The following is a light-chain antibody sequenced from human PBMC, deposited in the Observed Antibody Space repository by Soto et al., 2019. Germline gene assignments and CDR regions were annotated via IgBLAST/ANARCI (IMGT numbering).Light chain of an antibody. CDR1: SSDVGTSNL. V-gene: IGLV2-23*01. CDR2: EGS. CDR3: CSYAGSSTHVV. Sequence: QSALTQPASVSGSPGQSITISCTGTSSDVGTSNLVPWYQQCPGKAPKLMIYEGSKRPSGVSNRFSGSKSGNTASLTISGLQAEDEADYYCCSYAGSSTHVVFGGGTKLTVL. J-gene: IGLJ2*01.